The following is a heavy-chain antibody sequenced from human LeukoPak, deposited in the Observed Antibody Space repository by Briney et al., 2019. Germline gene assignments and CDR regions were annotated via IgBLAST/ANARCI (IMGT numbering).Heavy chain of an antibody. J-gene: IGHJ4*02. D-gene: IGHD5-18*01. CDR1: GYTFTVYY. V-gene: IGHV1-2*02. CDR2: INTRGGGT. CDR3: ARASSDDTAMATPFAY. Sequence: ASLKVSCEPSGYTFTVYYMYSVRQTPEQGVEWMGGINTRGGGTNYAQKFQGRVTMTRATSISTAYMELSRLRSEDTAIYYCARASSDDTAMATPFAYWGQGTLVTVSS.